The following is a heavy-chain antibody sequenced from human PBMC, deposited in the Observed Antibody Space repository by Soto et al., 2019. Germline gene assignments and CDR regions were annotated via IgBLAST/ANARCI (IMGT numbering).Heavy chain of an antibody. CDR3: ARGRVVRGVIEDYYYYGMDV. CDR1: GYTFTSYG. V-gene: IGHV1-18*01. Sequence: EASVKVSCKASGYTFTSYGISWVRQAPGQGLEWMGWISAYNGNTNYAQKLQGRVTMTTDTSTSTAYMELRSLRSDDTAVYYCARGRVVRGVIEDYYYYGMDVWGQGTTVTVSS. D-gene: IGHD3-10*01. J-gene: IGHJ6*02. CDR2: ISAYNGNT.